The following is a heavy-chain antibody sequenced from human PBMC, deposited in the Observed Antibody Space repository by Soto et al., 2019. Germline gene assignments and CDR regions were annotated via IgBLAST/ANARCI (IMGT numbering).Heavy chain of an antibody. Sequence: QVQLVESGGGLVKPGGSLRLSCAASGFTFSDYYMSWIRQAPGKGLEWVSYISSSGNTIYYADSVKGRFTISRDNAKNSLYLQMNRLRGEDTAVYYCARVDDSSVYPYYYYGMDVWGQGTTVTVSS. J-gene: IGHJ6*02. CDR2: ISSSGNTI. CDR1: GFTFSDYY. CDR3: ARVDDSSVYPYYYYGMDV. D-gene: IGHD3-22*01. V-gene: IGHV3-11*01.